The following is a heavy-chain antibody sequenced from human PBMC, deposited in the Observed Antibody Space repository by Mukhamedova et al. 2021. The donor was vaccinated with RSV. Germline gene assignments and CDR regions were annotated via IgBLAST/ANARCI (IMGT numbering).Heavy chain of an antibody. V-gene: IGHV3-74*01. J-gene: IGHJ4*02. CDR3: ARGYYGSGSYLDY. D-gene: IGHD3-10*01. CDR2: INSDGSST. Sequence: VRQVPGKGLVWVSRINSDGSSTSYADSVKGRFTISRDNAKNTLYLQMNSLRAEDTAVYYCARGYYGSGSYLDYWGKGTLVTVSS.